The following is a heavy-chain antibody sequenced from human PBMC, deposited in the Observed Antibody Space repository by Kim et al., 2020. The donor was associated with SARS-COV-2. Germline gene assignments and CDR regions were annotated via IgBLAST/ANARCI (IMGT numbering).Heavy chain of an antibody. D-gene: IGHD6-6*01. J-gene: IGHJ4*02. V-gene: IGHV3-66*01. CDR3: ASRVARRADPFDY. CDR2: IYSGGST. Sequence: GGSLRLSCAASGFTVSSNYMSWVRQAPGKGLEWVSVIYSGGSTYYADSVKGRFTISRDNSKNTLYLQMNSLRAEDTAVYYCASRVARRADPFDYWGQGTLVTVSS. CDR1: GFTVSSNY.